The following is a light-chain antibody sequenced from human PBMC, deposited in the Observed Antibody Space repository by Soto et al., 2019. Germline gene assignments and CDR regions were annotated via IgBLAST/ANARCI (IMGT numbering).Light chain of an antibody. V-gene: IGLV1-44*01. J-gene: IGLJ1*01. CDR3: AAWDVTLNGHV. CDR2: VTD. CDR1: PSNIGENT. Sequence: QSVLTQPPSVSGTLGQGVTISCSGSPSNIGENTVAWFQQLPGTAPKVLIYVTDRRPSGVPDRFSGSKSGTSAYLAISGLQSEDEADYYCAAWDVTLNGHVFGTGTKLTVL.